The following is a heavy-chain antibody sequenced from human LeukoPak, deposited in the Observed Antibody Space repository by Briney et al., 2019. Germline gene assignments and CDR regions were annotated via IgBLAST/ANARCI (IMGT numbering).Heavy chain of an antibody. CDR3: ARLLPVGDY. CDR2: INHSGST. J-gene: IGHJ4*02. D-gene: IGHD1-26*01. CDR1: GGSFSGYY. V-gene: IGHV4-34*01. Sequence: SETLSLTCAVYGGSFSGYYWSWIRQPPGKGLQWIGEINHSGSTNYNPSLKSRVTISVDTSKNQFSLKLSSVTAADTALYYCARLLPVGDYWGQGTLVTVSS.